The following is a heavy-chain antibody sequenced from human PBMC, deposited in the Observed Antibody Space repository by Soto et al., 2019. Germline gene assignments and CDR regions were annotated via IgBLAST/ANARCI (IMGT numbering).Heavy chain of an antibody. CDR2: IYPGDPDT. D-gene: IGHD5-18*01. V-gene: IGHV5-51*01. CDR3: ARLLVDTAMVSYVIDV. J-gene: IGHJ6*02. CDR1: GYSFTSYW. Sequence: GESLKISCKGSGYSFTSYWIGWVRQMPGKGLEWMGIIYPGDPDTRYSPSFQGQVTISADKSISTAYLQWSSLKASDTAMYYCARLLVDTAMVSYVIDVWGQGTTVTVSS.